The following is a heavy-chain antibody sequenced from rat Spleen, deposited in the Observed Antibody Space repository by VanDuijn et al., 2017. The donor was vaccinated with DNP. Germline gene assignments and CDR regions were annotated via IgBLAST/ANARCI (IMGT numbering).Heavy chain of an antibody. J-gene: IGHJ2*01. Sequence: EVQLVETGGGSVQPGRSLKLSCVASGFTFNTYWMFWVRQAPGKGLEWVASINPDGASTSYLDSVKGRFTISRDNAKSTLYLQMDSLRSEDTATYYCATRRGNYYFDHWGQGVMVTVSS. CDR2: INPDGAST. V-gene: IGHV5-58*01. CDR1: GFTFNTYW. CDR3: ATRRGNYYFDH. D-gene: IGHD1-11*01.